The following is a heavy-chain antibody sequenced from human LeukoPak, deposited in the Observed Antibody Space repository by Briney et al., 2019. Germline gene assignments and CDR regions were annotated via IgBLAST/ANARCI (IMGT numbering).Heavy chain of an antibody. Sequence: GGSLRLSCAASGFTFSSYWMSWVRQAPGKGLEWAANIKEDGSQKYYVDSVKGRFTISRDNAKNSLYLQMNSLRGDDTAVYYCASSSDSSGWYKDDYWGQGTLVTVSS. CDR2: IKEDGSQK. V-gene: IGHV3-7*05. CDR1: GFTFSSYW. J-gene: IGHJ4*02. D-gene: IGHD6-19*01. CDR3: ASSSDSSGWYKDDY.